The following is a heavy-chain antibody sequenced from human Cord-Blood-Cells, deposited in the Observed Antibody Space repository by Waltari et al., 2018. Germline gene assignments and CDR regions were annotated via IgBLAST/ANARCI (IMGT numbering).Heavy chain of an antibody. CDR1: GGSFSGYY. J-gene: IGHJ6*02. D-gene: IGHD5-18*01. CDR2: INHSGST. Sequence: VQLQQWGAGLLKPSETLSLTCAVYGGSFSGYYWSWIRQPTGKGLEWIGEINHSGSTNYNPSLKSRVTISVDTSKNQFSLKLSSVTAADTAVYYCARLFLDTAMVTDYYYGMDVWGQGTTVTVSS. CDR3: ARLFLDTAMVTDYYYGMDV. V-gene: IGHV4-34*01.